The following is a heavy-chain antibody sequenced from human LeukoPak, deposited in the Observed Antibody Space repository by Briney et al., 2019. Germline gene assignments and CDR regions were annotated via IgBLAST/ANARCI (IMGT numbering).Heavy chain of an antibody. J-gene: IGHJ4*02. Sequence: ASVKVSCKASGGTFSSYAISWVRQAPGQGLEWMGRIIPIFGIANYAQKFQGRVTITADKSTSTAYMELSSLRSEDTAVYYCARGGSSSSAGRVAYWGQGTLVTVSS. D-gene: IGHD6-6*01. CDR1: GGTFSSYA. V-gene: IGHV1-69*04. CDR3: ARGGSSSSAGRVAY. CDR2: IIPIFGIA.